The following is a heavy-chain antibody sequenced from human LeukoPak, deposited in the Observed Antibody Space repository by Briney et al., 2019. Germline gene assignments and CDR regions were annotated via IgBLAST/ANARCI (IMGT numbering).Heavy chain of an antibody. V-gene: IGHV4-38-2*01. CDR3: ARGGGYSSSSFDY. Sequence: GSLRLSCAASGFTFSDYYMSWIRQAPGKGLEWIGSIYYSGSTYYNPSLKSRVTISVDTSKNQFSLKLSSVTAADTAVYYCARGGGYSSSSFDYWGQGTLVTVSS. CDR1: GFTFSDYY. CDR2: IYYSGST. D-gene: IGHD6-6*01. J-gene: IGHJ4*02.